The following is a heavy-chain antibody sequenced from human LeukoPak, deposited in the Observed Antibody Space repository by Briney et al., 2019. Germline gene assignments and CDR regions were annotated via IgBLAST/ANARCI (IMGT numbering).Heavy chain of an antibody. D-gene: IGHD6-13*01. CDR1: GFTFSSYS. V-gene: IGHV3-21*01. CDR2: ISSSSSYI. Sequence: GGSLRLSCAASGFTFSSYSMNWVRQAPGKGREWGSSISSSSSYIYYADSVKGRFTISRDNAKNSLYLQMNSLRAEETAVYYCARDHIAAAGLFDYWGQGTLVTVSS. J-gene: IGHJ4*02. CDR3: ARDHIAAAGLFDY.